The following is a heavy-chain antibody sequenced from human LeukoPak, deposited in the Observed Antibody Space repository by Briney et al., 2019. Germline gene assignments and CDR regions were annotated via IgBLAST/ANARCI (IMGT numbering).Heavy chain of an antibody. CDR1: GGSISSSNW. CDR2: IYHSGST. Sequence: SGTLSLTCAVSGGSISSSNWWSWVRQPPGKGLEWIGEIYHSGSTNYNPSLKSRVTISVDKSKNQFSLKLSSVTAADTAVYYCAKEASVGATGLGAFDIWGQGTMVTVSS. CDR3: AKEASVGATGLGAFDI. J-gene: IGHJ3*02. V-gene: IGHV4-4*02. D-gene: IGHD1-26*01.